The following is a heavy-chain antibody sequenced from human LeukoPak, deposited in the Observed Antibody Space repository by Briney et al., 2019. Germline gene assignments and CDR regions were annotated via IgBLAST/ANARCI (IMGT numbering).Heavy chain of an antibody. CDR3: AINGLGSYGSGSYIDY. J-gene: IGHJ4*02. V-gene: IGHV3-30*03. Sequence: GGSLRLSCAASGFTFSSYGMHWVRQAPGKGLEWVAVISYDGSNKYYADSVKGRFTISRDNSKNTLYLQMNSLRAEDTAVCYCAINGLGSYGSGSYIDYWGQGTLVTVSS. D-gene: IGHD3-10*01. CDR1: GFTFSSYG. CDR2: ISYDGSNK.